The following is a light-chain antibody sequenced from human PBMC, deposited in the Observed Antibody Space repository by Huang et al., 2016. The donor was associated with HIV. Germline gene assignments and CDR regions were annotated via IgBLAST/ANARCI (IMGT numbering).Light chain of an antibody. CDR3: MQSLQTIT. V-gene: IGKV2-28*01. CDR1: QSLLHSNGYNY. J-gene: IGKJ5*01. Sequence: DIVMTQSPLSLSVTPGEPASISCRSSQSLLHSNGYNYLDWYLQRPGQSQQLLIYLGSNRASGVPDRFSGSGSGTDFTLKISRVEAEDIGVYYCMQSLQTITFGQGTRLEIK. CDR2: LGS.